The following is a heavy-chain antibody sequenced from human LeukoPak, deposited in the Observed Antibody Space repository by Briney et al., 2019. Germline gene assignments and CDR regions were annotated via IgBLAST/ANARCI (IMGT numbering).Heavy chain of an antibody. CDR3: ARFISSGGDCFYYFDY. J-gene: IGHJ4*02. CDR2: ISSSSSYI. V-gene: IGHV3-21*01. CDR1: GFTFSSYS. D-gene: IGHD2-21*02. Sequence: GGSLRLSCAASGFTFSSYSMNWVRQAPGKGLEWVSSISSSSSYIYYADSVKGRFTISRDNAKNSLYLQMNSLRAEGTAVYYCARFISSGGDCFYYFDYWGQGTLVTVSS.